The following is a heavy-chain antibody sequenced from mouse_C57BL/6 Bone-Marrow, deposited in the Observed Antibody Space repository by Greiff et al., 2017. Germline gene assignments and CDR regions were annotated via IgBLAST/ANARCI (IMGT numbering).Heavy chain of an antibody. J-gene: IGHJ4*01. D-gene: IGHD2-3*01. CDR3: ASRRGYYVGAMDY. Sequence: EVKLMESGPELVKPGASVKIPCKASGYTFTDYNMDWVKQSHGKSLEWIGDINPNNGGTIYNQKFKGKATLTVDKSSSTAYMEPRSLTSEDTAVYYCASRRGYYVGAMDYWGQGTSGTVSS. V-gene: IGHV1-18*01. CDR2: INPNNGGT. CDR1: GYTFTDYN.